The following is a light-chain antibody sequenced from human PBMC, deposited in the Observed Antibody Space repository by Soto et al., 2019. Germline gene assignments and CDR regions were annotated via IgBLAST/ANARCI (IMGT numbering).Light chain of an antibody. CDR1: QIVSSTF. CDR3: QQYSPSPSYT. V-gene: IGKV3-20*01. CDR2: STS. Sequence: EIVLTQSPGTLSLSPGERATLSCRASQIVSSTFFAWYQQKPGLPPRLLIYSTSSRDSGVPDRFSGSGSGTDFTLTISRVEPEDSAVYYCQQYSPSPSYTFGQGTKLAIK. J-gene: IGKJ2*01.